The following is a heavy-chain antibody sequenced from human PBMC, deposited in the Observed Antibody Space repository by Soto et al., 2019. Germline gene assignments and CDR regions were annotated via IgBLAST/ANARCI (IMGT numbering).Heavy chain of an antibody. J-gene: IGHJ6*02. CDR1: GFTFSSHG. CDR2: IWYDGSNK. Sequence: QVQLVESGGGVVQPGRSLRLSCAASGFTFSSHGMHWVRQDPGKGLEWVAVIWYDGSNKYYADSVKGRFTISRDNSKNTLYLQMNSLRAEATAVYYCARDKGEYYGSGSYYLPSYGMELWGHGTTVTLS. V-gene: IGHV3-33*01. CDR3: ARDKGEYYGSGSYYLPSYGMEL. D-gene: IGHD3-10*01.